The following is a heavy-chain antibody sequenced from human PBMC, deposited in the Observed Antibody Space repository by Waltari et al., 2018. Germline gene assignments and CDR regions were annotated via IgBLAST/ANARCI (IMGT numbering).Heavy chain of an antibody. J-gene: IGHJ4*02. D-gene: IGHD4-17*01. CDR2: ISGSGGSR. CDR1: GFTFSSYA. V-gene: IGHV3-23*01. CDR3: AKGGAVYGDYVYFDY. Sequence: EVQLLESGGGLVQPGGSLRLSCAASGFTFSSYAMSWVRQAPGKGLEWVSAISGSGGSRYYADSVKGRFTISRDKSKNTLYLQMNSLRAEDTAVYYCAKGGAVYGDYVYFDYWGQGTLVTVSS.